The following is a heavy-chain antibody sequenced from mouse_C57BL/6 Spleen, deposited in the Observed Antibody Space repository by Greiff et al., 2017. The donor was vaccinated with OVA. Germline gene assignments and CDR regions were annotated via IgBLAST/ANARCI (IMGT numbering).Heavy chain of an antibody. Sequence: VQLKESGPELVKPGASVKISCKASGYSFTGYYMHWVKQSSEKSLEWIGEINPSTGGTSYNQKFKGKATLTVDKSSSTAYMQLKSLTSEDSAVYYCARPGYYSYWYFDVWGTGTTVTVSS. CDR3: ARPGYYSYWYFDV. J-gene: IGHJ1*03. CDR1: GYSFTGYY. V-gene: IGHV1-43*01. CDR2: INPSTGGT. D-gene: IGHD2-3*01.